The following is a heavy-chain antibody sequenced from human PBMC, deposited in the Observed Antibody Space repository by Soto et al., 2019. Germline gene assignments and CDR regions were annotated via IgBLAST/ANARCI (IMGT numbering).Heavy chain of an antibody. D-gene: IGHD2-15*01. CDR2: ISSSGSTI. J-gene: IGHJ4*02. V-gene: IGHV3-11*01. Sequence: WVRQAPGKGLEWVSYISSSGSTIYYADSVKGRFTISRDNAKNSLYLQMNSLRAEDTAVYYCARTDGGLVVAVNFDYWGQGTLVTVSS. CDR3: ARTDGGLVVAVNFDY.